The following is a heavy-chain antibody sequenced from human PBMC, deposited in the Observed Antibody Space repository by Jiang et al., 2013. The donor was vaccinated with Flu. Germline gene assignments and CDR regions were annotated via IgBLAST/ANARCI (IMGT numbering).Heavy chain of an antibody. J-gene: IGHJ6*02. CDR2: INHSGST. Sequence: FSGYYWSWIRQPPGKGLEWIGEINHSGSTNYNPSLKSRVTISVDTSKNQFSLKLSSVTAADTAVYYCARGLTNYDYVWGSYRYRYYGMDVWGQGTTVTVSS. CDR3: ARGLTNYDYVWGSYRYRYYGMDV. CDR1: FSGYY. V-gene: IGHV4-34*01. D-gene: IGHD3-16*02.